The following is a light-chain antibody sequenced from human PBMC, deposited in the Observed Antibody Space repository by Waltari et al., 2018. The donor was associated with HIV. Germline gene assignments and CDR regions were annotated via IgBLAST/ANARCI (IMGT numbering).Light chain of an antibody. CDR2: GAS. Sequence: IQLTQSPSFVSASVGDRVSITCRASRGITTYLAWHQQKPGKAPKLLIYGASTLQTGVPSRFSGSASGTEFTLTIDTLQPEDFATYYCRYLDSFPLFGGGTKVEVK. V-gene: IGKV1-9*01. CDR3: RYLDSFPL. CDR1: RGITTY. J-gene: IGKJ4*01.